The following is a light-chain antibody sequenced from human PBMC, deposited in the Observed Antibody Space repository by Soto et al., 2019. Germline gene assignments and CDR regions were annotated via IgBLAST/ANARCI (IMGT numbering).Light chain of an antibody. J-gene: IGKJ1*01. Sequence: DIHLTQSPSSLTSSLGDRVTITCRASQTLWTYLNWSQQKPALDPRLLLYGASTVQSGGPSRLSGSGSGTDVTLTISSQQPEDFATDYCQQTFSRLPGTFGPGTKVESK. V-gene: IGKV1-39*01. CDR2: GAS. CDR3: QQTFSRLPGT. CDR1: QTLWTY.